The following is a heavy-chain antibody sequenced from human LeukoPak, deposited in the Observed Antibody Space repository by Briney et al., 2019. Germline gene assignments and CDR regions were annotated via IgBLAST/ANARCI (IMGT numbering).Heavy chain of an antibody. CDR3: AKDTQLNSGWYHGDY. Sequence: GGSLRLSCAASGFTFSRYAMSWVRQAPGKRLEWVSAIVGSGVTTYYADSVQGRFTISRDNSKNTLSLQMTSLRLEDTAVYYCAKDTQLNSGWYHGDYWGQGTLVTVSS. V-gene: IGHV3-23*01. CDR1: GFTFSRYA. J-gene: IGHJ4*02. CDR2: IVGSGVTT. D-gene: IGHD6-19*01.